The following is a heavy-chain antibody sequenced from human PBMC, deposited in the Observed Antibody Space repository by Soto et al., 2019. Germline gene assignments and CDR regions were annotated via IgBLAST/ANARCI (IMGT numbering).Heavy chain of an antibody. J-gene: IGHJ5*02. CDR2: INHSGST. Sequence: QVQLQQWGAGLLKPPETLSLTCAVYGGSFSGYYWSWIRQPPGKGLEWIGEINHSGSTNYNPSLKSRVTISVDTSKNQFSLKLSSVTAADTAVYYCARGGHDFWSGDTATNWFDPWGQGTLVTVSS. CDR1: GGSFSGYY. CDR3: ARGGHDFWSGDTATNWFDP. V-gene: IGHV4-34*01. D-gene: IGHD3-3*01.